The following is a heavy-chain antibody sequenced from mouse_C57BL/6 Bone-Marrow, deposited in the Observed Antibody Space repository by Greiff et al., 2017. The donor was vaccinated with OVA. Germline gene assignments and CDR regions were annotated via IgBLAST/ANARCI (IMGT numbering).Heavy chain of an antibody. CDR2: ISSGGSYT. J-gene: IGHJ1*03. CDR1: GFTFSSYG. CDR3: ARHGGGYYQGYFDV. D-gene: IGHD2-3*01. Sequence: EVKLVESGGDLVKPGGSLKLSCAASGFTFSSYGMSWVRQTPDKRLEWVATISSGGSYTYYPDSVKGRFTISRNNAKNTLYLQMSSLKSEDTAMYYVARHGGGYYQGYFDVWGTGTTVTVSS. V-gene: IGHV5-6*01.